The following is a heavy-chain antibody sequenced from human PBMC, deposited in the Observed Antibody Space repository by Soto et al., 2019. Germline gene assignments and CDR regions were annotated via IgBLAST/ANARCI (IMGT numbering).Heavy chain of an antibody. D-gene: IGHD6-13*01. CDR1: GYTLTSYG. CDR2: ISAYNGNT. CDR3: ARKGGYSSSWPSNWFDP. Sequence: ASVKVSCKASGYTLTSYGISWVRQAPGQGLEWMGWISAYNGNTNYAQKLQGRVTMTTDTSTSTAYMELRSLRSDDTAVYYCARKGGYSSSWPSNWFDPWGQGTLVTVSS. J-gene: IGHJ5*02. V-gene: IGHV1-18*01.